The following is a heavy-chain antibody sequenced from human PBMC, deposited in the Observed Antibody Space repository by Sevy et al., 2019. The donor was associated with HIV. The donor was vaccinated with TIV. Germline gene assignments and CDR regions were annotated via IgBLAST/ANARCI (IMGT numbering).Heavy chain of an antibody. V-gene: IGHV1-69*13. CDR2: IIPIFGTA. D-gene: IGHD3-10*01. CDR1: GGTFSSYA. J-gene: IGHJ6*02. Sequence: SVKVSCKASGGTFSSYAISWVRQAPGQGLEWMGGIIPIFGTANYAQKFQGRVTITADESTGTAYMELSSLRSEDTAVYYCARIPTMVRGVHLWYGMDVWGQGTTVTVSS. CDR3: ARIPTMVRGVHLWYGMDV.